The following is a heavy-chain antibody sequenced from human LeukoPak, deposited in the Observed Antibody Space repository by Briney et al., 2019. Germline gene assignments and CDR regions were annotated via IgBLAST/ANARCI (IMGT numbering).Heavy chain of an antibody. CDR1: GGTFSSYA. D-gene: IGHD3-22*01. CDR2: IIPIFGTA. J-gene: IGHJ4*02. CDR3: ARAPALGSSGYIDY. Sequence: SVKVSCKASGGTFSSYAISWVRQAPGQGLEWMGRIIPIFGTANYAQKFQGRVTITTDESTSTAYMELSSLRSEDTAVYYCARAPALGSSGYIDYWGQGTLVTVSS. V-gene: IGHV1-69*05.